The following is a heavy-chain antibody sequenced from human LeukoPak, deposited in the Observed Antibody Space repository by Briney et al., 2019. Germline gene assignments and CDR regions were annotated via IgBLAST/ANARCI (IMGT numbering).Heavy chain of an antibody. CDR2: IRYDGSIK. J-gene: IGHJ4*02. D-gene: IGHD3-9*01. V-gene: IGHV3-30*02. Sequence: GGSLRLSCAASGFTFSNYGMHWVRQAPGKGLEWVAFIRYDGSIKHYADSVKGRFTISRDNAKNTVYLQMNSLRAEDTAVYYCAKVGITIFYGRAGDYWGQGTLVTVSS. CDR3: AKVGITIFYGRAGDY. CDR1: GFTFSNYG.